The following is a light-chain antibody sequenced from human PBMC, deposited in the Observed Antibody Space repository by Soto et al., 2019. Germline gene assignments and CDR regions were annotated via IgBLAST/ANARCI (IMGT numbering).Light chain of an antibody. J-gene: IGKJ4*01. Sequence: EIVMTQSPVTLSASPGERATLSCRASQSVSSNLAWYQKKPGQAPRLLIDGASIRATGIPARFSGSGSGTEFTLTISSLQSEDFAVYYCQQYNDWPLTFGGGTKVDIK. CDR1: QSVSSN. CDR2: GAS. CDR3: QQYNDWPLT. V-gene: IGKV3-15*01.